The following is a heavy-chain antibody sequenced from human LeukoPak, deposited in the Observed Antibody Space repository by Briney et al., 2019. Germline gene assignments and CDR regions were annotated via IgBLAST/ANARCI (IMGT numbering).Heavy chain of an antibody. CDR2: IYTSGTT. CDR3: ARINAALAATPYPFDY. J-gene: IGHJ4*02. D-gene: IGHD2-15*01. CDR1: GGSISSGSYY. Sequence: SETLSLTCTVSGGSISSGSYYWGWIRQPAGKGLEWIGRIYTSGTTNYNPSLKSRVTISVDTSKNQFSLKLSFVTAADTAVYYCARINAALAATPYPFDYWGQGTLVTVSS. V-gene: IGHV4-61*02.